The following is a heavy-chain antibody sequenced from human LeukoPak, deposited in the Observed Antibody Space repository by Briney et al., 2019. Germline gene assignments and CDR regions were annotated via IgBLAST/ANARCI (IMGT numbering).Heavy chain of an antibody. Sequence: PSESLSLTRTVSGGSISSYYWSWIRQPPGKGLEWIGYIYYSGSTNYNPSLKSRVTISVDTSKNQFSLKLSSVTAADTAVYYCATYGGNSGPLFDYWGQGTLVTVSS. CDR2: IYYSGST. J-gene: IGHJ4*02. V-gene: IGHV4-59*01. CDR3: ATYGGNSGPLFDY. D-gene: IGHD4-23*01. CDR1: GGSISSYY.